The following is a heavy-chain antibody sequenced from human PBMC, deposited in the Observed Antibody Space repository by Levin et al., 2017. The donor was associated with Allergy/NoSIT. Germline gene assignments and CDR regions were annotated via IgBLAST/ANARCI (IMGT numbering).Heavy chain of an antibody. CDR2: IYYSGST. Sequence: SPTLSLPCTVSCGSIRSSSYYWGWIRQPPGKGLEWIGSIYYSGSTYYNPSLKSRVTISVDTSKNQFSLKLSSVTAADTAVYYCARLLITGKDAIDYWGQGTLVTVSS. D-gene: IGHD3-22*01. CDR3: ARLLITGKDAIDY. V-gene: IGHV4-39*01. J-gene: IGHJ4*02. CDR1: CGSIRSSSYY.